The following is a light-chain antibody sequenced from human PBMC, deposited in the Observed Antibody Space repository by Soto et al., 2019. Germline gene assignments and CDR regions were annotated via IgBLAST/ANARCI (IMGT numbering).Light chain of an antibody. V-gene: IGLV2-11*01. CDR3: CSYAGSYTSLYV. CDR1: SSDVGGYNY. J-gene: IGLJ1*01. Sequence: QSALTQPRSVSGSPGQSVTISCTGTSSDVGGYNYVSWYQQHPGKAPNLMIYDVSKRPSGVPDRFSGSKSGNTASLTISGLQAEDEADDYCCSYAGSYTSLYVFGTGTKLTVL. CDR2: DVS.